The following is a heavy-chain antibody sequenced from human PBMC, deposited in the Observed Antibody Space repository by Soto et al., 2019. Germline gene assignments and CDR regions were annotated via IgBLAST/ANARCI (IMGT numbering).Heavy chain of an antibody. V-gene: IGHV1-18*01. Sequence: GASVKVCCKASGYTFTSNGISWVRQAPGQGLEWMGWISAYNGNTNYAQKLQGRVTMTTDTSTSTAYMELRSLRSDDTAVYYCARAVEYCSSTSCRQNSDYWGQGTLVTVSS. CDR3: ARAVEYCSSTSCRQNSDY. J-gene: IGHJ4*02. CDR2: ISAYNGNT. CDR1: GYTFTSNG. D-gene: IGHD2-2*01.